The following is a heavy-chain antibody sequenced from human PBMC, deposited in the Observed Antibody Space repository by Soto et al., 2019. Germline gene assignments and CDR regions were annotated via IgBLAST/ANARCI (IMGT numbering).Heavy chain of an antibody. CDR1: GFTFSSYW. CDR3: ARDPTYYYDSSGYFGGCY. V-gene: IGHV3-74*01. CDR2: INSDGSST. J-gene: IGHJ4*02. D-gene: IGHD3-22*01. Sequence: GGSLRLSCAASGFTFSSYWMHWVRQAPGKGLVWVSRINSDGSSTSYADSVKGRFTISRDNAKNTLYLQMNSLRAEDTAVYYCARDPTYYYDSSGYFGGCYWGQGTLVTVSS.